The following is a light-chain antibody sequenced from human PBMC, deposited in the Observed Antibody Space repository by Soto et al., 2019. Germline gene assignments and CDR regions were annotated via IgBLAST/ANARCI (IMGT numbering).Light chain of an antibody. CDR1: QSVGGD. J-gene: IGKJ2*01. CDR2: GAV. Sequence: EVVMTQSPVTLSVFPGERATLSCRASQSVGGDLAWYQQTPGQTPRLLIYGAVTRATGVAARFSGAGSGTEFPLTVDSLQSEDVAIYYCQQYNAWPRTFGQGTKLEI. V-gene: IGKV3-15*01. CDR3: QQYNAWPRT.